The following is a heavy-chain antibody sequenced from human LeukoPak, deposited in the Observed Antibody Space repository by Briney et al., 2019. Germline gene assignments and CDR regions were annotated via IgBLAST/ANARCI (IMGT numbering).Heavy chain of an antibody. CDR3: ARLTSNSRPFDY. Sequence: PSETLSLTCTVSGGSISSSSYYWGWIRQPPGKGLEWIGSIYYSGSTYYNPSLKSRVTISVDTSKNQFSLKLSSVTAADTAVYYCARLTSNSRPFDYWGQGTLVTVSS. D-gene: IGHD6-6*01. J-gene: IGHJ4*02. CDR1: GGSISSSSYY. CDR2: IYYSGST. V-gene: IGHV4-39*01.